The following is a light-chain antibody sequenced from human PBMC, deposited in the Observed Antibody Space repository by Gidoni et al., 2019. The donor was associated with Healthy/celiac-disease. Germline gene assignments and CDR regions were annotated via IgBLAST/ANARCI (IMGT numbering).Light chain of an antibody. J-gene: IGKJ1*01. V-gene: IGKV3-15*01. CDR1: QSVSSN. CDR2: GAS. Sequence: ELVMTHSPATLSVSPGERATLSCRASQSVSSNLAWYQQKPGQAPRLLIYGASTRATGIPARFSGSGSGTEFTLTISSLQSEDFPVYYCQQYNNWPRTFGQGTKVEIK. CDR3: QQYNNWPRT.